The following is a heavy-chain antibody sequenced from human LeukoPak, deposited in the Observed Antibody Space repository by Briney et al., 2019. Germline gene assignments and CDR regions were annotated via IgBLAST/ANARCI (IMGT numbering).Heavy chain of an antibody. D-gene: IGHD2-15*01. CDR3: AREHCSGGSCYTRLDY. CDR2: IDPNSGGT. V-gene: IGHV1-2*02. Sequence: ASVKVSCKASGYTFTGYYMHWVRQAPGQGLEWMGWIDPNSGGTNYAQKFQGRVTMTRDTSISTAYMELSRLRSDDTAVYYCAREHCSGGSCYTRLDYWGQGTLVTVSS. CDR1: GYTFTGYY. J-gene: IGHJ4*02.